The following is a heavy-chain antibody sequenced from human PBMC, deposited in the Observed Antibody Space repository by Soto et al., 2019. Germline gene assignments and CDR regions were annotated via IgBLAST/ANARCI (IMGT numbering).Heavy chain of an antibody. J-gene: IGHJ4*01. V-gene: IGHV1-69*01. CDR3: ARVAEEELAGASFYDY. D-gene: IGHD6-19*01. CDR1: GGSFTPYA. CDR2: LIPLFGTP. Sequence: QVQLVQSGAEVKKTGSSVRVSCKASGGSFTPYAINWMRQAPGQGLEWMGGLIPLFGTPNYAQKFQGRLTITADESSSTAHMELSSLRSEDTAVYYCARVAEEELAGASFYDYCGHVTLVTVAS.